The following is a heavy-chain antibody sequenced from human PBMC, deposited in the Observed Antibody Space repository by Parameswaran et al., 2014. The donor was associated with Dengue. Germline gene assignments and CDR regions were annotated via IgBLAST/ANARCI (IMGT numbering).Heavy chain of an antibody. J-gene: IGHJ4*02. Sequence: WIRQPPGKGLEWGSAISGSGGSTYYADSVKGRFTISRDNSKNTLYLQMNSLRAEDTAVYYCAKDKLSRFYGDCHFDYWGQGTLVTVSS. CDR2: ISGSGGST. D-gene: IGHD4-17*01. V-gene: IGHV3-23*01. CDR3: AKDKLSRFYGDCHFDY.